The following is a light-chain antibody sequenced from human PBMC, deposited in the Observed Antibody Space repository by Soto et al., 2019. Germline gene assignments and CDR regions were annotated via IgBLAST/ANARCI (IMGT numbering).Light chain of an antibody. Sequence: DVRMTQSPSSLSVSVGDRVTMTCRASGTISTFLNWYQVKPGKAPKLLIYAASTLQDGVPSRFSGSGSGTDFTLTINILQPEDVASYYCQQSYDISPITFGQGTRLEIK. CDR1: GTISTF. V-gene: IGKV1-39*01. J-gene: IGKJ5*01. CDR2: AAS. CDR3: QQSYDISPIT.